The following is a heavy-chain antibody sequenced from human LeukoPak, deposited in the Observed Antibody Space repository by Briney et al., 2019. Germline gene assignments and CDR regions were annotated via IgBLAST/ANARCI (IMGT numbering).Heavy chain of an antibody. V-gene: IGHV3-7*03. CDR3: ARDWVAGVPFDAFDI. Sequence: GGSLRLSCAASGFTLSSYWMSWVRQAPGKGLEWVANIKEDGSEKYYVDSVRGRFTISRDNAKNSLYLHMNSLTAEDTAMYYCARDWVAGVPFDAFDIWGQGTMVSVSS. D-gene: IGHD3-10*01. J-gene: IGHJ3*02. CDR1: GFTLSSYW. CDR2: IKEDGSEK.